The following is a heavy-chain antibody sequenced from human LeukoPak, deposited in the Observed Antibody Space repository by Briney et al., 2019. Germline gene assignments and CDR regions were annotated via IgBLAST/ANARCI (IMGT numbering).Heavy chain of an antibody. CDR3: ARPFAARPGN. Sequence: GGSLRLSCAASGFTFSSYAVSWVRQAPGKGLEWVSAISGSGGSTYYADSVKGRFTISRDNAKNSLYLQMNSLRAEDTAVYYCARPFAARPGNWGQGTLVTVSS. CDR2: ISGSGGST. D-gene: IGHD6-6*01. J-gene: IGHJ4*02. V-gene: IGHV3-23*01. CDR1: GFTFSSYA.